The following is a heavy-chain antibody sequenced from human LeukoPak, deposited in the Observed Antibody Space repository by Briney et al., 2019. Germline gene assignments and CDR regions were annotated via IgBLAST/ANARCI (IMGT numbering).Heavy chain of an antibody. CDR3: ARAGGSYVAYDY. J-gene: IGHJ4*02. CDR1: GGTFTSYA. V-gene: IGHV1-69*05. CDR2: IIPIFGTA. Sequence: SVKVSCKASGGTFTSYAISLVRQAPGQGLEWMGRIIPIFGTANYAQKFQGRVTITTDESTSTACMELSSLRSEDTAVYYCARAGGSYVAYDYWGQGTLVTVSS. D-gene: IGHD1-26*01.